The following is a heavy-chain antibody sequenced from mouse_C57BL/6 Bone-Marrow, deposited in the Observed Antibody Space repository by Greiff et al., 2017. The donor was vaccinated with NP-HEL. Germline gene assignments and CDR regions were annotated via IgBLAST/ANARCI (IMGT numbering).Heavy chain of an antibody. CDR1: GYTFTSYW. D-gene: IGHD2-1*01. CDR2: IYPGSGST. Sequence: VQLQQPGAELVKPGASVKMSCKASGYTFTSYWITWVKQRPGQGLEWIGDIYPGSGSTNYNEKFKSKATMTVDTSSSTAYMQLSSLTSEDAAVYYCARGNGNPLDYWGKGTTLTVSS. CDR3: ARGNGNPLDY. V-gene: IGHV1-55*01. J-gene: IGHJ2*01.